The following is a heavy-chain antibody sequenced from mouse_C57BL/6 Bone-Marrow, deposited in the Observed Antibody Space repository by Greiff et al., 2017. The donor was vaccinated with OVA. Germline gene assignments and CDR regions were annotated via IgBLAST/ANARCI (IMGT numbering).Heavy chain of an antibody. CDR2: IYPSDSET. D-gene: IGHD2-3*01. Sequence: QVQLQQSGAELVRPGSSVKLSCKASGYTFTSYWMDWVKQRPGQGLEWIGNIYPSDSETHYNQKFKDKATLTVDKSSSTAYMQLSSLTSDDSAVYYCARPIYDGYYRWGQGTLVTVSA. CDR1: GYTFTSYW. J-gene: IGHJ3*02. CDR3: ARPIYDGYYR. V-gene: IGHV1-61*01.